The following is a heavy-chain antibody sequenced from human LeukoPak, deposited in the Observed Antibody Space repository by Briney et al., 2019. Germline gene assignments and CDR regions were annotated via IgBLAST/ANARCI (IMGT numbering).Heavy chain of an antibody. J-gene: IGHJ3*02. CDR1: GYSISRDYY. CDR3: ARYGALHDAFDI. V-gene: IGHV4-38-2*02. Sequence: SETLSLTCTVSGYSISRDYYWGWIRQPPGKGLEWIGSIYHSGRTYYNPSLNSRITISVDTSKNQFSLRLSSVTAADTATYYCARYGALHDAFDIWGQGTMVTVSS. D-gene: IGHD4-17*01. CDR2: IYHSGRT.